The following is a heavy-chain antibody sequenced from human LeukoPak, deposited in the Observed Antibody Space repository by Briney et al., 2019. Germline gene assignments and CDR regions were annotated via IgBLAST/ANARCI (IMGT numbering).Heavy chain of an antibody. CDR1: GFTFSSYW. CDR3: ASGKRRRRDGYNSFDY. Sequence: GGSLRLSCAASGFTFSSYWMHWVRQAPGKGLVWVSRINSDGSSTSYADSVKGRFTISRDNAKNTLYLQMNSLRAEDTAVYYCASGKRRRRDGYNSFDYWGQGTLVTVSS. CDR2: INSDGSST. D-gene: IGHD5-24*01. V-gene: IGHV3-74*01. J-gene: IGHJ4*02.